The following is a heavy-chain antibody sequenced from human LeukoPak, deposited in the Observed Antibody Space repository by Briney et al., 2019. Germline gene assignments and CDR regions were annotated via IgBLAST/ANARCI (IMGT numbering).Heavy chain of an antibody. D-gene: IGHD6-19*01. CDR1: GFTFSSYA. V-gene: IGHV3-23*01. J-gene: IGHJ6*02. CDR2: ISGSGGST. CDR3: AKVRYSSGWYEDYYYYYGMDV. Sequence: GASLRLSCAASGFTFSSYAMSWVRQAPGKGLEWVSAISGSGGSTYYADSVKGRFTASRDNSKNTLYLQMNSLRAEDTAVYYCAKVRYSSGWYEDYYYYYGMDVWGQGTTVTVSS.